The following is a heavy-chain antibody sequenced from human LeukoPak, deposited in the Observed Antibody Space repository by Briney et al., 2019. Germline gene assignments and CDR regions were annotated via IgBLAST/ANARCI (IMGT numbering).Heavy chain of an antibody. CDR2: IYPGDSDT. CDR3: ASPAYSSSWYYDAFDI. V-gene: IGHV5-51*01. D-gene: IGHD6-13*01. Sequence: GESLKISCKGSGYSFTSFWIGWVRQMPGKGLEWMGFIYPGDSDTRYSPSFQGQVTISADKSISTAYLQWSSLKASDTAMYYCASPAYSSSWYYDAFDIWGQGTMVTVSS. CDR1: GYSFTSFW. J-gene: IGHJ3*02.